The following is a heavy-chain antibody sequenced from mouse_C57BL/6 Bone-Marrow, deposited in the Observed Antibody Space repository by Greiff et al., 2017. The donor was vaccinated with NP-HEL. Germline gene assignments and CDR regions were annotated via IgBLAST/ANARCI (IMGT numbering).Heavy chain of an antibody. J-gene: IGHJ4*01. CDR2: ISDGGSYT. D-gene: IGHD3-3*01. V-gene: IGHV5-4*03. Sequence: EVKVEESGGGLVKPGGSLKLSCAASGFTFSSYAMSWVRQTPEKRLEWVATISDGGSYTYYPDNVKGRFTISRDNAKNNLYLQMSHLKSEDTAMYYCASRTPWVDYWGQGTSVTVSS. CDR1: GFTFSSYA. CDR3: ASRTPWVDY.